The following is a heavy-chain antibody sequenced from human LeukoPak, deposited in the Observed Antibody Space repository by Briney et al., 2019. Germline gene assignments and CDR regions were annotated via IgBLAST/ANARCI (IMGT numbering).Heavy chain of an antibody. CDR3: ARHPYSGGNYPFGS. CDR2: IYYSGST. Sequence: SETLSLTCTVSGGSISSYYWSWIRQPPGKGLEWIGYIYYSGSTSYSPSLKSRVTISVDTSKNQFSLKLSSVTAADTAIYYCARHPYSGGNYPFGSWGQGILVTVSS. V-gene: IGHV4-59*08. D-gene: IGHD1-26*01. CDR1: GGSISSYY. J-gene: IGHJ4*02.